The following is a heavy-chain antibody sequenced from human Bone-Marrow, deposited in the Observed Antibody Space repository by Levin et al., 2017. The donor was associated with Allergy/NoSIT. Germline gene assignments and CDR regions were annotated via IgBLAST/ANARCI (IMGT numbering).Heavy chain of an antibody. CDR2: ISGSDGST. Sequence: QSGGSLRLSCEASGFNFPYYAMSWVRQAPGKGLEWVSGISGSDGSTYYADFVRGRFTISRDNSKKTLYLQMNNLVAEYTAVDCCAKGGYSNFVGGPFAPWGQGTLVAVSS. D-gene: IGHD4-11*01. J-gene: IGHJ5*02. CDR1: GFNFPYYA. CDR3: AKGGYSNFVGGPFAP. V-gene: IGHV3-23*01.